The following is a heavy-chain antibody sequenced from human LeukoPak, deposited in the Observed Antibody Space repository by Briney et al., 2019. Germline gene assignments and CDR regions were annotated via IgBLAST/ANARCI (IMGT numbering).Heavy chain of an antibody. V-gene: IGHV3-23*01. CDR3: ARTLAAAGTEY. CDR1: GFTFSSYA. CDR2: ISGSGGST. J-gene: IGHJ4*02. D-gene: IGHD6-13*01. Sequence: GGSLRLSCAASGFTFSSYAMYWVRQAPGKGLEWVSIISGSGGSTYYADSVKGRLTISRDNSKNTLYLQMNSLSAEDTAVYYCARTLAAAGTEYWGQGTLVTVSS.